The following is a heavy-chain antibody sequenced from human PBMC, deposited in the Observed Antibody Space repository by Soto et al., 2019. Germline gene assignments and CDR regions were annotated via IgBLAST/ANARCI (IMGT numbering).Heavy chain of an antibody. CDR2: TIPILGIA. D-gene: IGHD6-6*01. CDR1: GGTFSSYT. V-gene: IGHV1-69*08. Sequence: QVQLVQSGAEVKKPGSSVKVSCKASGGTFSSYTISWVRQAPGQGLEWMGRTIPILGIANYAQKFQGRVTITADKSTSTAYMELSSLRSEDTAVYYCARDSSSSQDAFDIWGQGTMVTVSS. J-gene: IGHJ3*02. CDR3: ARDSSSSQDAFDI.